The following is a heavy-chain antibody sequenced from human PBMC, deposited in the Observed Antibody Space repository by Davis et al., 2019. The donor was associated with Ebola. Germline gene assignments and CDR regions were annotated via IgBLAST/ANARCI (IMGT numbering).Heavy chain of an antibody. Sequence: PGGSLRLSCAVYGGSFSGYYWSWIRQPPGKGLEWIGEINHSGSTNYNPSLKSRVTISVDTSKNQFSLKLSSVTAADTAVYYCARVGFHRGWFDPWGQGTLVTVSS. CDR2: INHSGST. CDR1: GGSFSGYY. V-gene: IGHV4-34*01. CDR3: ARVGFHRGWFDP. J-gene: IGHJ5*02. D-gene: IGHD1-14*01.